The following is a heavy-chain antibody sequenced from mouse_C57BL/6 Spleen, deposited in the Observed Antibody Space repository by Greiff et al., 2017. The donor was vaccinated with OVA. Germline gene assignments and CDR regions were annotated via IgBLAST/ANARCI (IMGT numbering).Heavy chain of an antibody. CDR1: GYTFTSYW. CDR2: IDPSDIYT. V-gene: IGHV1-69*01. CDR3: ARAYGSSYVPFDY. Sequence: QVQLQQSGAELVMPGASVKLSCKASGYTFTSYWMHWVKQRPGQGLEWIGEIDPSDIYTNYNQKFKGKSTLTVDKSSSTAYMQLSSLTSEDSAVYYCARAYGSSYVPFDYWGQGTTLTVSS. J-gene: IGHJ2*01. D-gene: IGHD1-1*01.